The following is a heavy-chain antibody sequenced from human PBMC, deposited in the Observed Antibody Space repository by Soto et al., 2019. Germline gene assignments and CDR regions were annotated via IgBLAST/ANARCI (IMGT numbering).Heavy chain of an antibody. Sequence: PSETLSLTCTVSGGSISSYYWSWIRQPPGKGLEWIGYIYYNGSTNYNPSLKSRVTISVDTSKNQFSLKLSSVAAADTAVYYCARVQEYYYGSGSYWFDPWGQGTLVTV. J-gene: IGHJ5*02. CDR2: IYYNGST. V-gene: IGHV4-59*01. CDR3: ARVQEYYYGSGSYWFDP. D-gene: IGHD3-10*01. CDR1: GGSISSYY.